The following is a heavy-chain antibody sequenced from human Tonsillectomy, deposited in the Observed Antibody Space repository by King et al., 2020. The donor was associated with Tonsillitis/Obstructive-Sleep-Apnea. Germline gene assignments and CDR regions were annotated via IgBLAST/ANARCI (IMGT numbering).Heavy chain of an antibody. J-gene: IGHJ4*02. CDR3: ATYRQVADFDY. D-gene: IGHD6-19*01. CDR1: GFTFSIYT. CDR2: IISRGDTT. Sequence: VQLVESWGGLVQPGGDLRRSCAAAGFTFSIYTMIWFRQAPGKGLEGVSSIISRGDTTSYADPVKGRFTISRENSKNTLFLQMNSLRAEDTAIYYCATYRQVADFDYWGQGTLVAVSS. V-gene: IGHV3-23*04.